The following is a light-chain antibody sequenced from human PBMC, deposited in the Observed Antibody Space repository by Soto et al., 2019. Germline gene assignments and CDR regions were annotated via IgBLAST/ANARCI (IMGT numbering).Light chain of an antibody. J-gene: IGKJ1*01. Sequence: DTVMTQSPDSLAVSLGERATINCKSSQSVLYSPNNKNYLAWYQQKPGQPPKLLIYWASTRESGVPDRFSGSGSGTDFTLTISSLQAEDVAVYYCQQYYSTRTFGQGTKVDIK. CDR1: QSVLYSPNNKNY. CDR2: WAS. CDR3: QQYYSTRT. V-gene: IGKV4-1*01.